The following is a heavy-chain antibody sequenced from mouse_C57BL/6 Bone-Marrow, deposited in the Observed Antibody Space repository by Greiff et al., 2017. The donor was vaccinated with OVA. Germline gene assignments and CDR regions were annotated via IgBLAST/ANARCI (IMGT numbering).Heavy chain of an antibody. CDR3: ARTYYGSSRGFAY. J-gene: IGHJ3*01. V-gene: IGHV1-64*01. Sequence: QVQLQQPGAELVKPGASVKLSCKASGYTFTSYWMHWVKQRPGQGLEWIGMIHPNSGSTNYNEKFKSKATLTVDKSSSTAYMQLSSLTSEDSAVYYCARTYYGSSRGFAYWGQGTLVTVSA. CDR2: IHPNSGST. D-gene: IGHD1-1*01. CDR1: GYTFTSYW.